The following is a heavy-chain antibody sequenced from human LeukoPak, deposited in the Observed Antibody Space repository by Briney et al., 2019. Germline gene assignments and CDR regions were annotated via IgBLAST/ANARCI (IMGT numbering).Heavy chain of an antibody. CDR2: IGGGGEYT. V-gene: IGHV3-23*01. J-gene: IGHJ4*02. CDR3: AKVLSGSQDY. D-gene: IGHD1-26*01. CDR1: GFTFSSYA. Sequence: GGSLRLSCAASGFTFSSYAMSWVRQAPGKGLEGVSIIGGGGEYTYYADAVKGRFIISRDNSKHTFYLQMNSLRAEDTAVYYCAKVLSGSQDYWGQGTLVTVSS.